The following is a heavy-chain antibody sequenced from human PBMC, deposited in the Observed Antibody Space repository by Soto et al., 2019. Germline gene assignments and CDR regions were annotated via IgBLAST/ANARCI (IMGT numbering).Heavy chain of an antibody. Sequence: EVQLLESGGGLVQPRGSLRLSCAASGFAFRSYAMSWVRQAPRMGLEWVSGIGGRGVATFYTDSVKGRFTISRDNSRSTLYLQINSLRADDTAIYYCARDPVEAGDGPFDAWVQGTLVIVSS. CDR1: GFAFRSYA. D-gene: IGHD1-26*01. CDR2: IGGRGVAT. CDR3: ARDPVEAGDGPFDA. J-gene: IGHJ4*02. V-gene: IGHV3-23*01.